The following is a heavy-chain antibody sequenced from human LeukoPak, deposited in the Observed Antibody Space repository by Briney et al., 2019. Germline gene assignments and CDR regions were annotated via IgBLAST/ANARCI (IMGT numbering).Heavy chain of an antibody. J-gene: IGHJ4*02. D-gene: IGHD4-17*01. Sequence: SETLSLTCAVYGGSFSGYYWSWIRQLPGKGLEWIGEINHSGSTNYNPSLKSRVTMSIDTSKNQFSLTLSSVTAADTAVYYCARGPTTVTRAFDYWGQGSLVTVSS. CDR1: GGSFSGYY. V-gene: IGHV4-34*01. CDR2: INHSGST. CDR3: ARGPTTVTRAFDY.